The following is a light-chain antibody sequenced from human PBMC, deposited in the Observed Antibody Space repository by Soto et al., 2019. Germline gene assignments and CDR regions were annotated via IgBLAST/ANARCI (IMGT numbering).Light chain of an antibody. CDR1: SSDVGGYNH. CDR3: CSYAGSYTWV. CDR2: NVS. V-gene: IGLV2-11*01. Sequence: QSALTQPRSVSGSPGQSVTISCTGTSSDVGGYNHVSWYQHHPGKAPKLMISNVSTRPSGVPDRFSGSKSGNTASLTISGLQTEDEGDYYCCSYAGSYTWVFGGGTKVTVL. J-gene: IGLJ3*02.